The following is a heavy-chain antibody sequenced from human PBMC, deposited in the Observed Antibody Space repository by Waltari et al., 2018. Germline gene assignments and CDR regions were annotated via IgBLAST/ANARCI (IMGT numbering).Heavy chain of an antibody. V-gene: IGHV4-59*01. CDR1: GGSISSYY. J-gene: IGHJ4*02. D-gene: IGHD3-9*01. CDR3: AREAYYDILTGYYGIGYFDY. Sequence: QVQLQESGPGLVKPSETLSLTCTVSGGSISSYYWSWIRQPPGKGLEWSGYIYYSGATNYNPSPKSRVTIAVDTSKNQFSLKLSSVTAADTAVYYCAREAYYDILTGYYGIGYFDYWGQGTLVTVSS. CDR2: IYYSGAT.